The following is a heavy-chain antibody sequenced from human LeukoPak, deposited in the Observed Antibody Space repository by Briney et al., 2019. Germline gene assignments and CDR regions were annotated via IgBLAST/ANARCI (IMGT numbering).Heavy chain of an antibody. CDR3: ARDRVGIAARRYYYYMDV. Sequence: VASVKVSCKASGYTFTGYYMHWVRQAPGQGLEWMGWINPNRGGTNYAQKFQGRVSMTRDTSISTAYMELSRLRSDDTAVYYCARDRVGIAARRYYYYMDVWGKGTTVTVSS. V-gene: IGHV1-2*02. CDR1: GYTFTGYY. D-gene: IGHD6-6*01. J-gene: IGHJ6*03. CDR2: INPNRGGT.